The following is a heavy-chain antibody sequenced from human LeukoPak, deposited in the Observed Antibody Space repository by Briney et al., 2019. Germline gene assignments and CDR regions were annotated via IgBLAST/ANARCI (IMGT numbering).Heavy chain of an antibody. Sequence: GGSLRLSCAASGFTFSDYSMNWVRQAPGEGLEWISYVGIDSGNTNYADSVKGRFTISGDKAKNSLYLQMNSLRVEDTAVYYCARAYKYAFDNWGQGTLVTVSS. CDR2: VGIDSGNT. CDR1: GFTFSDYS. V-gene: IGHV3-48*01. J-gene: IGHJ4*02. D-gene: IGHD5-24*01. CDR3: ARAYKYAFDN.